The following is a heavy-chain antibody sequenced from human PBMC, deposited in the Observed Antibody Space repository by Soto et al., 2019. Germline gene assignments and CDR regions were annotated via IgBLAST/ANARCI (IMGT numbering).Heavy chain of an antibody. CDR1: GGSFSGYY. CDR3: ARVRGATAQLDY. CDR2: INHSGST. D-gene: IGHD5-12*01. J-gene: IGHJ4*02. Sequence: PSETLSLTCAVYGGSFSGYYWSWIRQPPGKGLEWIGEINHSGSTNYNPSLKSRVTISVDTSKNQFSLKLSSVTAADTAVYYCARVRGATAQLDYWGQGTLVTV. V-gene: IGHV4-34*01.